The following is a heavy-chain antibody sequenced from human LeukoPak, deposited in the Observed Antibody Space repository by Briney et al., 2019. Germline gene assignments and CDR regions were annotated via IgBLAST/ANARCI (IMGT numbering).Heavy chain of an antibody. J-gene: IGHJ4*02. V-gene: IGHV3-74*01. D-gene: IGHD6-19*01. CDR2: IRSDGST. Sequence: GGSLRLSCAASGFTFSSYWMHWVRQAPGKGLVWVSRIRSDGSTTYADSVKGRFTISRDNSKNTLHLQMNSLGAEDTAVYYCAKEKSVAGTEFDYWGQGTLVTVSS. CDR1: GFTFSSYW. CDR3: AKEKSVAGTEFDY.